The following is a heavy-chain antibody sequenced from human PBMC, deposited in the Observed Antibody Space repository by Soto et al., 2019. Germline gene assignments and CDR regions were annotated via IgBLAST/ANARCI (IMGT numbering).Heavy chain of an antibody. D-gene: IGHD2-15*01. Sequence: ASVKVSCKASGYTFTSYDINWVRQATGQGLEWIGWMNPNSGNTGYAQKFQGRVTMTRNTSISTAYMELSSLRAEDTAVYYCARDDVLCDGGRCYGVPLDVWGKGTTVTVSS. CDR2: MNPNSGNT. CDR3: ARDDVLCDGGRCYGVPLDV. CDR1: GYTFTSYD. J-gene: IGHJ6*04. V-gene: IGHV1-8*01.